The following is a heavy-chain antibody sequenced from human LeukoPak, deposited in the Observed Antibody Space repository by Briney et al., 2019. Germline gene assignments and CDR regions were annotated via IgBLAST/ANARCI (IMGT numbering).Heavy chain of an antibody. CDR1: GFTLSTYS. CDR3: VRVAPYGDFLGDAFDI. D-gene: IGHD4-17*01. Sequence: GGSLRLSCAASGFTLSTYSMHWVRQAPGKGPVWVSRINSDGSLTRNGDSVKGRFTISRDNAQNTLYLQMNSLRPEDTAVYFCVRVAPYGDFLGDAFDIWGQGTMVTVSS. V-gene: IGHV3-74*01. CDR2: INSDGSLT. J-gene: IGHJ3*02.